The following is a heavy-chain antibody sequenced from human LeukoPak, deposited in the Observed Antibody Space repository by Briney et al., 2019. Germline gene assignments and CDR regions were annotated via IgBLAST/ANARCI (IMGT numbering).Heavy chain of an antibody. D-gene: IGHD1-14*01. Sequence: GASVKVSCKASVYTFTDYYMHWVRQAPGQGLEWMGWINPNIGATNSAQKFQGRVTMTRDTSISTAYMELSRLRSDDTAVYYCARGTLNIPGEHGAFDYWGQGTLVTVSS. V-gene: IGHV1-2*02. CDR3: ARGTLNIPGEHGAFDY. J-gene: IGHJ4*02. CDR1: VYTFTDYY. CDR2: INPNIGAT.